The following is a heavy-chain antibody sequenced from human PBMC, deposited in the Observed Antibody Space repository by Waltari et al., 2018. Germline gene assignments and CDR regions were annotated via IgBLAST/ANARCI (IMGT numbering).Heavy chain of an antibody. D-gene: IGHD2-8*01. CDR2: INPNSGGT. Sequence: QVQMVQSGAEVKKPGASVKVSCKASGYTFTGSDMHWVRQAPGQGLEWMGWINPNSGGTNYAQKFQGRVTMSRDTSISTAYMELSRLRSDDTAVYYCARASYCTNGVCHTTSNGYFDYWGQGTLVTVSS. V-gene: IGHV1-2*02. CDR1: GYTFTGSD. CDR3: ARASYCTNGVCHTTSNGYFDY. J-gene: IGHJ4*02.